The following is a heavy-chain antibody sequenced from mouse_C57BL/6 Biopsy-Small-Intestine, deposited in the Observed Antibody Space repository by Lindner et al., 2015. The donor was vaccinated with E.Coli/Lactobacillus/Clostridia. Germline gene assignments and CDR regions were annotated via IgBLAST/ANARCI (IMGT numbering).Heavy chain of an antibody. CDR1: GFTFSDYG. J-gene: IGHJ2*01. V-gene: IGHV5-17*01. CDR2: ISSGSSTI. CDR3: AIYGNYVGY. D-gene: IGHD2-1*01. Sequence: ESGGGLVKPGGSLKLSCAASGFTFSDYGMHWVRQAPEKGLEWVAYISSGSSTIYYADTVKGRFTISRDNAKNTLFLQMTSLRSEDTAMYYCAIYGNYVGYWGQGTTLTVSS.